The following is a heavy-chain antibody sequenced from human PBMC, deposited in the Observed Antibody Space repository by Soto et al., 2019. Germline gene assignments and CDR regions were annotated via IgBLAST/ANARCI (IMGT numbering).Heavy chain of an antibody. Sequence: ASVKVSCKASGGTFSSYAISWVRQAPGQGLEWMGGIIPIFGTANYAQKFQGRVTITADESTSTAYMELSSLRSEDTAVYYCARGVSGYSSGWAEFDYWGQGTLVTVSS. CDR3: ARGVSGYSSGWAEFDY. CDR1: GGTFSSYA. V-gene: IGHV1-69*13. CDR2: IIPIFGTA. D-gene: IGHD6-19*01. J-gene: IGHJ4*02.